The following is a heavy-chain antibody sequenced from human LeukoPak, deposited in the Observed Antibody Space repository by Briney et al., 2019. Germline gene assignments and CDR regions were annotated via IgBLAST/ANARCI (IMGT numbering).Heavy chain of an antibody. J-gene: IGHJ5*02. CDR3: ARDREEGRSYYYGSGSYSHWFDP. D-gene: IGHD3-10*01. V-gene: IGHV1-69*13. Sequence: SVKASCKASGGTFSSYAISWVRQAPGQGLEWMGGIIPIFGTANYAQKFQGRVTITADESTSTAYMELSSLRSEDTAVYYCARDREEGRSYYYGSGSYSHWFDPWGQGTLVTVSS. CDR2: IIPIFGTA. CDR1: GGTFSSYA.